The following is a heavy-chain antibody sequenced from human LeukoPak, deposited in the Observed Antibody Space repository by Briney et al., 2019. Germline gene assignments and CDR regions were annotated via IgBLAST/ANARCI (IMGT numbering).Heavy chain of an antibody. CDR2: IHFSGST. J-gene: IGHJ4*02. D-gene: IGHD2-15*01. CDR1: DASISGYY. V-gene: IGHV4-59*01. Sequence: PSVTLSLTCTVSDASISGYYWSWIRQPPGKGLEWIGSIHFSGSTNYNPSLRSRVTISVDTSKNQLSLKLSSVTAADTAVYYCARDLGRIYFDYWGQGTLVTVSS. CDR3: ARDLGRIYFDY.